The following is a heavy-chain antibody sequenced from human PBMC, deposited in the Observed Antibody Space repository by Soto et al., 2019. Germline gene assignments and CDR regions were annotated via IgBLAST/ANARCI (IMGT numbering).Heavy chain of an antibody. CDR1: GGSFSSYA. V-gene: IGHV1-69*13. Sequence: GASVKVSCKASGGSFSSYAISWVRQAPGQGLEWMGGIISIVGTGNYAQNFQGRVTITADESTSTAYMELSSLRSEDTAMYYCARDLRAAGRPGMDVWGQGTTVTVSS. CDR2: IISIVGTG. D-gene: IGHD6-13*01. J-gene: IGHJ6*02. CDR3: ARDLRAAGRPGMDV.